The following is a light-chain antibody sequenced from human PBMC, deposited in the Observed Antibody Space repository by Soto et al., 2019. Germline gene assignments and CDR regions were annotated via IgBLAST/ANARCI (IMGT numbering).Light chain of an antibody. CDR3: QQRSNWPT. Sequence: EIALTQSPATLCRSPGETATLSCRASQSVSRNLAWYQQKPGQAPRLLIYGASNRATGIPDRFSGSASGTDFTLTISSLEPEDFAVYYCQQRSNWPTFGPGTKVDIK. CDR2: GAS. V-gene: IGKV3-11*01. CDR1: QSVSRN. J-gene: IGKJ3*01.